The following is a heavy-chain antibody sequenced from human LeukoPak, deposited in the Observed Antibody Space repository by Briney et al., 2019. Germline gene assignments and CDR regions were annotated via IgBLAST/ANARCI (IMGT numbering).Heavy chain of an antibody. J-gene: IGHJ4*02. Sequence: GGSLRLSCAASGFTFSNAWMSWVRQAPGKGLEWVGRIKSKADGGTTDYAAPVKGRFTISRDDSKNTPYLQMNSLKTEDTAVYYCTKGYGGYSYGFDYWGQGTLVTVSS. D-gene: IGHD5-18*01. CDR2: IKSKADGGTT. CDR1: GFTFSNAW. V-gene: IGHV3-15*01. CDR3: TKGYGGYSYGFDY.